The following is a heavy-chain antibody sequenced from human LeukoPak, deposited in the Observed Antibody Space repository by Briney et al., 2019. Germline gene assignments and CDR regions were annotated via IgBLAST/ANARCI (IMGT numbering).Heavy chain of an antibody. V-gene: IGHV1-2*02. CDR3: ARVSLPGYSSGWSNWFDP. CDR2: INPNSGGT. J-gene: IGHJ5*02. D-gene: IGHD6-19*01. CDR1: GYTFTGYY. Sequence: ASVKVSCKASGYTFTGYYMHWVRQAPGQGLEWMGWINPNSGGTNYAQKFQGRVTITADESTSTAYMELSSLRSEDTAVYYCARVSLPGYSSGWSNWFDPWGQGTLVTVSS.